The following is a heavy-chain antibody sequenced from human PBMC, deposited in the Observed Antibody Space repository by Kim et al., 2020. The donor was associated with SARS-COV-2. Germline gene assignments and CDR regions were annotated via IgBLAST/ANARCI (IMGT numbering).Heavy chain of an antibody. CDR2: IYDSGSS. CDR3: ARTIPTYGGNPPFVLPEY. J-gene: IGHJ4*02. V-gene: IGHV4-31*03. D-gene: IGHD4-17*01. CDR1: GGSISSGGYY. Sequence: SETLSLTCTVSGGSISSGGYYWIRIRQHPGKGLEWVGNIYDSGSSYYTPSLKSRITISVDTSKNQFSLKPCSVTDADTAVYYCARTIPTYGGNPPFVLPEYWGQGTLVSVSS.